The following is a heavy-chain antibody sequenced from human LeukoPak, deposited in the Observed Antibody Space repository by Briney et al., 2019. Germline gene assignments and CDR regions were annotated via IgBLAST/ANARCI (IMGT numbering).Heavy chain of an antibody. J-gene: IGHJ5*02. CDR3: ARDRSGWYRWFDP. V-gene: IGHV3-48*03. CDR1: GFTFSSYE. D-gene: IGHD6-19*01. Sequence: PGGSLRLSCAASGFTFSSYEMNWVRQAPGKGLEWVSYISGSGNTRYYADSVKGRFTISRDNAKNSLYLQMNSLRAYDTAVYYCARDRSGWYRWFDPWGQGTLVTVSS. CDR2: ISGSGNTR.